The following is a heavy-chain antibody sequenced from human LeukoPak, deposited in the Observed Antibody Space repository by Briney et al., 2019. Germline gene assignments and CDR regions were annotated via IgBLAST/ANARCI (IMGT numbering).Heavy chain of an antibody. CDR1: GFTFSAYA. J-gene: IGHJ5*02. D-gene: IGHD6-19*01. CDR3: AREDTSSAFPPDH. V-gene: IGHV3-23*01. Sequence: GGSLRLSCEASGFTFSAYAMTWVRQAPGKGLEWVSSIGSDNKPHYSESVKGRFAISRDNSKSMLFLQLNSLRAEDTAVYYCAREDTSSAFPPDHWGQGTLVTVSS. CDR2: IGSDNKP.